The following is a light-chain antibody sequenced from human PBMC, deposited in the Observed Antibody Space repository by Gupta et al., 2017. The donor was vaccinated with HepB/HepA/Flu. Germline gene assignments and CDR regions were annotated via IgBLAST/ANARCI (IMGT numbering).Light chain of an antibody. Sequence: DIQLTQSPSSLSASVGDRVTITCRASQSISTYLNWFQQRPGTAPKLLMYGASSLQSGFPSRFSGSGSGTDFTLTIISLQPEDFATYYCQQSYGDPWTFGQGTNV. V-gene: IGKV1-39*01. CDR1: QSISTY. CDR3: QQSYGDPWT. J-gene: IGKJ1*01. CDR2: GAS.